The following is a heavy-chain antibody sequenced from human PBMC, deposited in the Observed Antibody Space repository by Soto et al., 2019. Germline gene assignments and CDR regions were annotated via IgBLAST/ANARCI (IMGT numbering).Heavy chain of an antibody. D-gene: IGHD3-9*01. CDR2: IIPIFGTA. CDR3: ARDKGPYYDILTGPLNDAFDI. Sequence: GASVKATCKASGGTFSSYAIRWVRQAPGQGPEWMGGIIPIFGTANYAQKFQGRVTITADESTSTAYMELSSLRSEDTAVYYCARDKGPYYDILTGPLNDAFDIWGQGTMVTVSS. J-gene: IGHJ3*02. V-gene: IGHV1-69*13. CDR1: GGTFSSYA.